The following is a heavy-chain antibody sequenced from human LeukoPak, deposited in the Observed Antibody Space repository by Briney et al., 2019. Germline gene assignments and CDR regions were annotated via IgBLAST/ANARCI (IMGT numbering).Heavy chain of an antibody. CDR2: IYHSGST. J-gene: IGHJ4*02. CDR3: AREWGDEWELPYYDFDY. CDR1: GYSISSGYY. Sequence: PSETLSLTCTVSGYSISSGYYWGWIRQPPGKGLEWIGSIYHSGSTYYNPSLKSRVTISVDTSKNQFSLKLSSVTAADTAVYYCAREWGDEWELPYYDFDYWGQGTLVTVSS. V-gene: IGHV4-38-2*02. D-gene: IGHD1-26*01.